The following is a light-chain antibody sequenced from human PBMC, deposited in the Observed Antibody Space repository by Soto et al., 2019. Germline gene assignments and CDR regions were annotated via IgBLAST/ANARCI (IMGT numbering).Light chain of an antibody. J-gene: IGKJ4*02. CDR1: QNISDW. Sequence: DIQMTQSPSTLSASVGDRVTITCRASQNISDWLAWYQQKPGKVPEVRIYRASNLQSGVPSRFSGSGSGTEFALTINGLQAEDSATYYCQQYNCRFGGGTKVEIK. CDR2: RAS. CDR3: QQYNCR. V-gene: IGKV1-5*03.